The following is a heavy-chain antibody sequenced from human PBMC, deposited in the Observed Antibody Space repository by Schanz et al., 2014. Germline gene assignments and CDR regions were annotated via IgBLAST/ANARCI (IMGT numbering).Heavy chain of an antibody. CDR3: AREKRRTEVVLDH. Sequence: EVQLLESGGGLVQPGGSLRLSCAASGFTFSSYAMSWVRQAPGKGLEWVSYITSGSAKFYADSVKGRFTISRDNAKNSLYLQMNSLRAEDMAVYYCAREKRRTEVVLDHWGQGTLVTVS. CDR1: GFTFSSYA. V-gene: IGHV3-48*03. J-gene: IGHJ4*02. CDR2: ITSGSAK.